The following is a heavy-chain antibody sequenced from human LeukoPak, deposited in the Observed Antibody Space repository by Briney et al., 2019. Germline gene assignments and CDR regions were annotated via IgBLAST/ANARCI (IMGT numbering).Heavy chain of an antibody. V-gene: IGHV4-59*08. Sequence: SETLSLTCTVSGASITSFYWNWIRQPPGKGLEWIGYIYNSGSTNYNPSLKSRIAISVDTSKNQFSLKLSSMTAADTAVFYSARPVYDILTGFMAFDIWGQGTMVTVSS. CDR2: IYNSGST. J-gene: IGHJ3*02. CDR1: GASITSFY. D-gene: IGHD3-9*01. CDR3: ARPVYDILTGFMAFDI.